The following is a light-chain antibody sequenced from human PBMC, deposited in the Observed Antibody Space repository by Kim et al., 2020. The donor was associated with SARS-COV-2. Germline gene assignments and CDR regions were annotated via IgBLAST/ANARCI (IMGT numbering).Light chain of an antibody. J-gene: IGLJ2*01. CDR2: EVS. CDR3: SSYTSSSTLV. Sequence: SALTQPASVSGSPGQSITISCTGTSSDVGGYNYVSWYHQHPGKAPKLMIYEVSNRPSGVPNRFSGSKSGNTASLTISGLQAEDEADYYCSSYTSSSTLVFGGGTQLTVL. CDR1: SSDVGGYNY. V-gene: IGLV2-14*01.